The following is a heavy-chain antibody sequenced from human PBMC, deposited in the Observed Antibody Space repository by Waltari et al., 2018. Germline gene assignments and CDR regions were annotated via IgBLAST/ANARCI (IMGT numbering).Heavy chain of an antibody. CDR3: SYYGSSGHFYGMNV. CDR1: GGTFHHYA. J-gene: IGHJ6*02. D-gene: IGHD3-16*01. CDR2: PIPITHEA. V-gene: IGHV1-69*06. Sequence: VQLVQSGAEVKRPGSSVRVSCKPSGGTFHHYAVSWVRQAPGQGLEWMGGPIPITHEAKVGEEFPRRLRIIADKSTDTVYMELTSLKSEDTAVYYCSYYGSSGHFYGMNVWGQGTTVTVSS.